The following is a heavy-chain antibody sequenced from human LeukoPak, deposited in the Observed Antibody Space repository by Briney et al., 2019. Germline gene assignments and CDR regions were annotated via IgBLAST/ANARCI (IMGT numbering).Heavy chain of an antibody. CDR3: AEDMGDNDYYYYYGMDV. Sequence: SETLSLTCAVYGGSFSGYYRSWIRQPPGKGLEWIGEINHSGSTNYNPSLKSRVTISVDTSKNQFSLKLSSVTAADTAVYYCAEDMGDNDYYYYYGMDVWGQGTTVTVSS. V-gene: IGHV4-34*01. CDR2: INHSGST. CDR1: GGSFSGYY. D-gene: IGHD1-26*01. J-gene: IGHJ6*02.